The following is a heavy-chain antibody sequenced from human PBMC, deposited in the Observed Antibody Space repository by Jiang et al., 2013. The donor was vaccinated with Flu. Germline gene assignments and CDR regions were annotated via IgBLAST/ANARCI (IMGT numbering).Heavy chain of an antibody. CDR2: IYPRDSET. CDR1: GYVFTNYW. Sequence: ISCSGSGYVFTNYWVAWVRQMPGKGLECMGIIYPRDSETRYSPSFQGQLTISADKTITTAYLQWSSLKASDTAMYYCATTLAWDRAWFDPGAREPWSPSPQ. CDR3: ATTLAWDRAWFDP. D-gene: IGHD1-26*01. V-gene: IGHV5-51*01. J-gene: IGHJ5*02.